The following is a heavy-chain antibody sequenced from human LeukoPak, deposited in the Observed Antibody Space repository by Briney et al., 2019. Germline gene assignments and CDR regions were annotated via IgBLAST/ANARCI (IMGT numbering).Heavy chain of an antibody. CDR1: GFIFSSYG. Sequence: GESLKISCAASGFIFSSYGMYWVRQAPGKGLEWVAFIRYDGSNKYYADSVKGRFTTSRDNSKNTLYVQMSSLRVEDTAVYYCAKEGTVTPIDYWGQGTPVTVSS. J-gene: IGHJ4*02. V-gene: IGHV3-30*02. D-gene: IGHD4-17*01. CDR3: AKEGTVTPIDY. CDR2: IRYDGSNK.